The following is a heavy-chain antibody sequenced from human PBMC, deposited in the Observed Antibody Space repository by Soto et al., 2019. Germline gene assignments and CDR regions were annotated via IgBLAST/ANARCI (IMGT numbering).Heavy chain of an antibody. CDR2: IYYSGST. J-gene: IGHJ4*02. CDR1: GGSISSSSYY. D-gene: IGHD2-15*01. Sequence: QLQLQESGPGLVKPSETLSLTCTVSGGSISSSSYYWGWIRQPPGKGLEWIGSIYYSGSTYYNPSLKSRVTISVDTSKNQFSLKLSSVIAADTAVYYCARLYCSGGSCYPYYFDYWGQGSLVTVSS. V-gene: IGHV4-39*01. CDR3: ARLYCSGGSCYPYYFDY.